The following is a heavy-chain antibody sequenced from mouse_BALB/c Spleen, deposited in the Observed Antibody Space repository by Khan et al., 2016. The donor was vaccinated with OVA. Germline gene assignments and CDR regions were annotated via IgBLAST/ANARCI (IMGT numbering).Heavy chain of an antibody. V-gene: IGHV1S136*01. CDR1: GYTFTSYV. Sequence: VQLQQPGPELVKPGASVKMSYKASGYTFTSYVMHWLRQKPGQGLEWIGYIYPYNDDTKYNEKFKGKATLTSDKSSSTASLELSSLTSEDSAVYYCANNYRYDVYFDYWGQGTTLTVSS. CDR2: IYPYNDDT. D-gene: IGHD2-14*01. J-gene: IGHJ2*01. CDR3: ANNYRYDVYFDY.